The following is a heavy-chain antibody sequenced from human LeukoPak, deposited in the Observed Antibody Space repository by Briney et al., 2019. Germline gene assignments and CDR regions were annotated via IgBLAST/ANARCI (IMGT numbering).Heavy chain of an antibody. CDR1: GFTFSSYA. CDR3: ARGIGYSSSWYYFDY. V-gene: IGHV3-23*01. D-gene: IGHD6-13*01. CDR2: ISGGGGST. J-gene: IGHJ4*02. Sequence: GGSLRLSCTASGFTFSSYAMSWVRQAPGKGLEWVSAISGGGGSTYYADSVKGRFTISRDNSKNTLYLQMNSLRGEDTAVYYCARGIGYSSSWYYFDYWGQGTLVTVSS.